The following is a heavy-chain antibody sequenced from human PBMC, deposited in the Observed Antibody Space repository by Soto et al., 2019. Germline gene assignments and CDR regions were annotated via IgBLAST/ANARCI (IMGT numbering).Heavy chain of an antibody. V-gene: IGHV4-31*03. CDR3: ARLGGANYYYGMDV. CDR2: IYYSGST. Sequence: QVQLQESGPGLVKPSQTLSLTCTVSGGSISSGGYYWSWIRQHPGKGLEWIGYIYYSGSTYYNPSLKSRGTISVDTSKNQSSLKLSSVTAADTAVYYCARLGGANYYYGMDVWGQGTTVTVSS. CDR1: GGSISSGGYY. D-gene: IGHD3-16*01. J-gene: IGHJ6*02.